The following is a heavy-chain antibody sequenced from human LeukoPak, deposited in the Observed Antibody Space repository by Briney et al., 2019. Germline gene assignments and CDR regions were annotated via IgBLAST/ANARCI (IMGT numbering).Heavy chain of an antibody. V-gene: IGHV4-4*07. D-gene: IGHD3-10*01. CDR3: ARLLWFGELRAQFDP. CDR1: GGSISSYY. J-gene: IGHJ5*02. CDR2: IYTSGST. Sequence: SETLSLTCTVSGGSISSYYWSWIRQPAGKGLEWIGRIYTSGSTNYNPSLKSRVTMSVDTSKNQFSLKLSSVTAADTAVYYCARLLWFGELRAQFDPWGQGTLVTVSS.